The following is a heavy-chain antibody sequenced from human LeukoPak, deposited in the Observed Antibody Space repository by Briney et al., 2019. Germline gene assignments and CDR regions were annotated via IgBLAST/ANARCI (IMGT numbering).Heavy chain of an antibody. CDR3: AQDSSGYKNQFDS. V-gene: IGHV3-21*01. CDR1: GFTFSSYS. J-gene: IGHJ4*02. CDR2: ITSRSSYI. D-gene: IGHD3-22*01. Sequence: GGSLRLSCAASGFTFSSYSMKCVRQAPGKGLEWVSSITSRSSYIYYADSVKGRFTISRDNFKNTLYLQMNSLRAEDTAPYYCAQDSSGYKNQFDSWGQGTLVTVSS.